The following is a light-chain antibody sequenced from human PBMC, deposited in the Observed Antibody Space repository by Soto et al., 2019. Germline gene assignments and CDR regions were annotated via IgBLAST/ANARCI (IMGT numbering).Light chain of an antibody. Sequence: DIVMTQSPDSLAVSLGERATVNCKSSQSVLYSSNNKKYLAWYQQKAGQPPRLLIYWASTRESGVPDRFSGSGSGTDFTLTISSLQAEDVALYYCQQYFGTPITFGGGTKVEIK. V-gene: IGKV4-1*01. J-gene: IGKJ4*01. CDR1: QSVLYSSNNKKY. CDR2: WAS. CDR3: QQYFGTPIT.